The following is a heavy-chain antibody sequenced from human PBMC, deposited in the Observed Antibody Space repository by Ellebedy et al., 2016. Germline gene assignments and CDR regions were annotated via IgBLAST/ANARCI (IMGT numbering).Heavy chain of an antibody. J-gene: IGHJ4*02. Sequence: ASVKVSXKASSYTFNHYGISWVRQAPGQGLEWMGWFSAYDGNTKYAQKLQGRVTMTTDTSTSTAYMVLRSLRSDDTAVYYCARGGRTTGTNRTLDHWGQGTLVTVSS. D-gene: IGHD1-1*01. CDR1: SYTFNHYG. V-gene: IGHV1-18*01. CDR2: FSAYDGNT. CDR3: ARGGRTTGTNRTLDH.